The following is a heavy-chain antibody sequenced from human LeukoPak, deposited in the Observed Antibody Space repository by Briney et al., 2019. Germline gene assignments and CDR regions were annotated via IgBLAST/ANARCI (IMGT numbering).Heavy chain of an antibody. V-gene: IGHV3-30-3*01. CDR2: ISYDGSNK. Sequence: PGGSLRLSCPASGFTFSSYAMHWVRQAPGKGLEWVAVISYDGSNKYYADSVKGRFTISRDNSKNTLYLQMNSLRAEDTAVYYCARDEWNFDYWGQGTLVTVSS. CDR3: ARDEWNFDY. CDR1: GFTFSSYA. J-gene: IGHJ4*02. D-gene: IGHD3-3*01.